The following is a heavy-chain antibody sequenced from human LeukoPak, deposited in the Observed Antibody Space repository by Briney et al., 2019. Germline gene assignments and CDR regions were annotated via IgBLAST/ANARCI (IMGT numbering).Heavy chain of an antibody. Sequence: PSETLSLTCTVSGGSISSYYWSWIRQPPGKGLEWIGYIYYSGSTNYNPSLKSRVTISVDTSKNQFSLKLSSVTAADTAVYYCARGLWYSSSWLNWLDPWGQGTLVTVSS. CDR3: ARGLWYSSSWLNWLDP. CDR2: IYYSGST. CDR1: GGSISSYY. J-gene: IGHJ5*02. D-gene: IGHD6-13*01. V-gene: IGHV4-59*08.